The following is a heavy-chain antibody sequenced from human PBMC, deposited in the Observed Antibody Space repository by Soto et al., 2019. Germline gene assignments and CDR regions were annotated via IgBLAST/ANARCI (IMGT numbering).Heavy chain of an antibody. Sequence: GGSLRLSCAASGFTISSNAMYWVRQAPGKGLEWVSGISDRGDTTHYADSVKGRFTISRDTSKNTLYLQLNTLRADDTAVYYCAKDKPGTTSFDYWGQGTLVTAPQ. CDR2: ISDRGDTT. J-gene: IGHJ4*02. CDR3: AKDKPGTTSFDY. D-gene: IGHD1-1*01. CDR1: GFTISSNA. V-gene: IGHV3-23*01.